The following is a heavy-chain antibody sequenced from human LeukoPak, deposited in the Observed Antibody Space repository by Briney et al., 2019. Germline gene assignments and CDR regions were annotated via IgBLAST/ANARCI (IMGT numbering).Heavy chain of an antibody. D-gene: IGHD6-13*01. J-gene: IGHJ6*02. V-gene: IGHV3-23*01. CDR1: GFTFSSYA. Sequence: GGSLRLSCAASGFTFSSYAMSWVRQAPGKGLEWVSAIGGSGGSTYYADSVKGRFTISRDNSKNTLYLQMNSLRAEDTAVYYCAKVSAGTFHYGMDVWGQGTTVTVSS. CDR3: AKVSAGTFHYGMDV. CDR2: IGGSGGST.